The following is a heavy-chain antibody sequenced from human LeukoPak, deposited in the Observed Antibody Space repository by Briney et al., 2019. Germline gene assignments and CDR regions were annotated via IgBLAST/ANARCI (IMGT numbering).Heavy chain of an antibody. Sequence: GGSLRLSCAASGFTFSSYWMHWVRQAPGKGLVWVSRINSDGSSTSYADSVKGRFTISRDNAKNTLYLQMNSLRAEDTAVYYCESGLRRGYCSSTSCYGDYWGQGTLVTVSS. CDR2: INSDGSST. D-gene: IGHD2-2*01. V-gene: IGHV3-74*01. CDR3: ESGLRRGYCSSTSCYGDY. CDR1: GFTFSSYW. J-gene: IGHJ4*02.